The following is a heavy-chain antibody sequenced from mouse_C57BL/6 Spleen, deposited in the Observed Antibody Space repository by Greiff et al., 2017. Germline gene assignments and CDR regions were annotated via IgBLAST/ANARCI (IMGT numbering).Heavy chain of an antibody. D-gene: IGHD2-5*01. CDR2: ISSGGSYT. CDR3: ARQNAYYSNYVGVWFAY. V-gene: IGHV5-6*01. Sequence: EVHLVESGGDLVKPGGSLKLSCAASGFTFSSYGMSWVRQTPDKRLEWVATISSGGSYTYYPDSVKGRFTISRDNAKNTLYLQMSSLKSEDTAMYYCARQNAYYSNYVGVWFAYWGQGTLVTVSA. CDR1: GFTFSSYG. J-gene: IGHJ3*01.